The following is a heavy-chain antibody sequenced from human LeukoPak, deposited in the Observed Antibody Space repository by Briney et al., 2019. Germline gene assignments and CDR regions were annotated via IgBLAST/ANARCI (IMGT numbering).Heavy chain of an antibody. D-gene: IGHD6-19*01. V-gene: IGHV3-11*04. Sequence: GGSLRLSCAASGFTFSDYYMSWIRQAPGKGLEWVSYISSSGSNRYYGDSTKGRFTISRDNAKNSLYLQMNSLRAEDTALYYCARDRDNVAGTRGYFDYWGQGTLVTVSS. CDR3: ARDRDNVAGTRGYFDY. J-gene: IGHJ4*02. CDR1: GFTFSDYY. CDR2: ISSSGSNR.